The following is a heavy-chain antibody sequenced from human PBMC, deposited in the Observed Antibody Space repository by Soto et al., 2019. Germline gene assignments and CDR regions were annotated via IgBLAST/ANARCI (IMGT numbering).Heavy chain of an antibody. D-gene: IGHD6-13*01. CDR2: INPNRGGT. Sequence: QVQLVQSGAEVKKPGASVKVSCKASGYTFTGYYMHWVRQAPGQGLEWMGWINPNRGGTNYAQKFEGRVTMIRDTSISTAYMELSRLRSGDTAVYYCARVGIAAAGTSDYWGQGTLVTVSS. CDR3: ARVGIAAAGTSDY. V-gene: IGHV1-2*02. CDR1: GYTFTGYY. J-gene: IGHJ4*02.